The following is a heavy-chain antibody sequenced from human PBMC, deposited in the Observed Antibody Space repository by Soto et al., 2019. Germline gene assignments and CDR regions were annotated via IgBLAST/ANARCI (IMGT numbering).Heavy chain of an antibody. J-gene: IGHJ4*02. Sequence: SLRLSCAASGFTFSTFAMHWVRQAPGKGPQWVAGISSDGFNKYYADSVKGRFTISRDNSKNTLYVQMNSLRGEDTAVYYCARAPTTRFDYWGQGTPVTVSP. CDR3: ARAPTTRFDY. V-gene: IGHV3-30*01. CDR2: ISSDGFNK. CDR1: GFTFSTFA. D-gene: IGHD4-17*01.